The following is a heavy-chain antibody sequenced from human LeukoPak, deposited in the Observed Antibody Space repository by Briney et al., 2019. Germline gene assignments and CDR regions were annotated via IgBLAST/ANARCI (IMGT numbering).Heavy chain of an antibody. Sequence: GASVKVSCKASGYTFTGYYMHWVRQAPGQGLEWMGWINPNSGGTNYAQKFQGRVTMTRDTPISTAYMELSRLRSDDTAVYYCARDLCSGGSCYQGANWFDPWGQGTLVTVSS. CDR3: ARDLCSGGSCYQGANWFDP. D-gene: IGHD2-15*01. V-gene: IGHV1-2*02. J-gene: IGHJ5*02. CDR1: GYTFTGYY. CDR2: INPNSGGT.